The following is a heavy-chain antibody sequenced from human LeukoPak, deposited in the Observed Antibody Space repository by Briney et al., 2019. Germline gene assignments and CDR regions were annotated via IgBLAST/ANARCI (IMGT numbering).Heavy chain of an antibody. CDR3: AKDKMAYSTSSWDY. V-gene: IGHV3-30*18. D-gene: IGHD6-6*01. CDR1: GFAFSNYA. Sequence: GRSLRLSCAASGFAFSNYAMHWVRQAPGKGLEWVAVISYDGGTKYYADSVKGQFTISRDNSKNTLYLQMNSLRAEDTAVYYCAKDKMAYSTSSWDYWGQGTLVTVSS. CDR2: ISYDGGTK. J-gene: IGHJ4*02.